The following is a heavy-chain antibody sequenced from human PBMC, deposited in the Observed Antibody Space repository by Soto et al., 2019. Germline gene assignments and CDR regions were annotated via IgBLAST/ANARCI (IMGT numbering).Heavy chain of an antibody. J-gene: IGHJ6*02. Sequence: ASVKVSCKASGYTFTSYYMHWVRQAPGQGLEWMGIINPSGGSTSYAQKFQGRVTMTRDTSTSTVYMDLSSLSSEDTAVYYCASLMSSGYYYGMDVWGQGTTVTVAS. CDR2: INPSGGST. V-gene: IGHV1-46*01. CDR3: ASLMSSGYYYGMDV. D-gene: IGHD3-10*01. CDR1: GYTFTSYY.